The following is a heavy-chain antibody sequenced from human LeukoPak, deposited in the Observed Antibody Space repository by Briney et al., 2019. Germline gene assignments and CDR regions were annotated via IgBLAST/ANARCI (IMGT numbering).Heavy chain of an antibody. CDR2: VDPEDGET. D-gene: IGHD6-19*01. Sequence: GASVKISCKVSGYTFTDYYMHWVQQAPGKGLEWMGLVDPEDGETTYAEKFQGRVTITADTSTDTAYMELSSLRSEDTAVYYCATDGIAVGEGWFDPWGQGTLVTVSS. J-gene: IGHJ5*02. CDR3: ATDGIAVGEGWFDP. CDR1: GYTFTDYY. V-gene: IGHV1-69-2*01.